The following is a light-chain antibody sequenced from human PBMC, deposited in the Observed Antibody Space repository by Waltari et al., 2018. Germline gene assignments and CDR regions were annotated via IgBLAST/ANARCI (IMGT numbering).Light chain of an antibody. V-gene: IGLV3-1*01. Sequence: SYEVTQATSVSVSPGQTTTITCSGDALDTKYVSWYQQKAGQSPRLLIYQDTQRPLWIPERFSASNGWSTATLTISGTQSVDEAVYYCQVWDRATAVFGGGTRLTVL. CDR2: QDT. CDR1: ALDTKY. J-gene: IGLJ2*01. CDR3: QVWDRATAV.